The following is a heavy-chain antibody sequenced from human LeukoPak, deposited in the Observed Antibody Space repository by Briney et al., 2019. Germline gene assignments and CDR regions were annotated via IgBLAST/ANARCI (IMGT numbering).Heavy chain of an antibody. CDR2: IYTSGST. J-gene: IGHJ4*02. CDR1: GGSISSGSYY. CDR3: ARAEAVAAPCDY. Sequence: SGTLSLTCTVSGGSISSGSYYWSWIRQPAGKGLEWIGRIYTSGSTNYNPSLKSRVAISVDTSKNQFSLKLSSVTAADTAVYYCARAEAVAAPCDYWGQGTLVTVSS. V-gene: IGHV4-61*02. D-gene: IGHD6-19*01.